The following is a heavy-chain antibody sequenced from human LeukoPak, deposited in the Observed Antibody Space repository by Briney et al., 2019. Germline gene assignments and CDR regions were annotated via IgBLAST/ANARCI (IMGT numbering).Heavy chain of an antibody. J-gene: IGHJ5*02. CDR3: ARGYCSGGSCYGP. D-gene: IGHD2-15*01. CDR2: IYYSGST. CDR1: GGSISSSSYY. Sequence: PSETLSLTCTVSGGSISSSSYYWGWICQPPGKGLEWIGYIYYSGSTNYNPSLKSRVTISVDTSKNQFSLKLSSVTAADTAVYYCARGYCSGGSCYGPWGQGTLVTVSS. V-gene: IGHV4-61*05.